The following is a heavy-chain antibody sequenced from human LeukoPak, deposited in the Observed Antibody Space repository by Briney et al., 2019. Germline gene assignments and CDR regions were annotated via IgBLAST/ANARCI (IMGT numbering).Heavy chain of an antibody. Sequence: SETLSLTCTVSGVSISSSSYYWSWIRQPPGRGLEWIASIHYSGSTRYNSSLKSRVTISVDTSKNQFSLKLSSVTPADTAVYYCARQVYSSSWSYYFEYWGQGILVTVSS. V-gene: IGHV4-61*01. CDR3: ARQVYSSSWSYYFEY. D-gene: IGHD6-13*01. CDR1: GVSISSSSYY. J-gene: IGHJ4*02. CDR2: IHYSGST.